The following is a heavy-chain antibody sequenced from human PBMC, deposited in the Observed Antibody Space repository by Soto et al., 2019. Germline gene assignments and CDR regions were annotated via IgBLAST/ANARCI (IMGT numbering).Heavy chain of an antibody. CDR2: ISGSGGST. CDR3: AKDTSLYDILTAH. Sequence: GGSLRLSCAASGFTFSSYAISWVRQAPGKGLEWVSAISGSGGSTYYADPVKGRFTISRDNSKNTLYLQMNSLRAEDAAVYYCAKDTSLYDILTAHWGQGTLVTVSS. V-gene: IGHV3-23*01. CDR1: GFTFSSYA. J-gene: IGHJ4*02. D-gene: IGHD3-9*01.